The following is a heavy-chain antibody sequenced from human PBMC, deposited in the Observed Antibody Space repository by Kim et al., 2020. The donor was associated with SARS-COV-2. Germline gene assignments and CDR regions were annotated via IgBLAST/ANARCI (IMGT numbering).Heavy chain of an antibody. J-gene: IGHJ4*02. V-gene: IGHV4-39*01. Sequence: YSNPSLKSRVTIAVDTSKNQFSLKLSSVTAADTAVYYCASLGYSSSWYDYWGQGSLVTVSS. D-gene: IGHD6-13*01. CDR3: ASLGYSSSWYDY.